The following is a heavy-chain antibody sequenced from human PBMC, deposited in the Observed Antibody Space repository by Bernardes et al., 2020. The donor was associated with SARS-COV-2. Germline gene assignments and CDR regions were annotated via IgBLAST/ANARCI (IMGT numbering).Heavy chain of an antibody. Sequence: SETLSPTCSVYGGSSSGYYWTWVRPVPGERLEWIGDLYQSGTTDYNPSLRGRVAISIENSKRQFSLRLDSVTAADTAIYFCAREVVGVDVFDVWGPGTQVTVS. CDR2: LYQSGTT. CDR1: GGSSSGYY. D-gene: IGHD2-15*01. J-gene: IGHJ3*01. CDR3: AREVVGVDVFDV. V-gene: IGHV4-34*01.